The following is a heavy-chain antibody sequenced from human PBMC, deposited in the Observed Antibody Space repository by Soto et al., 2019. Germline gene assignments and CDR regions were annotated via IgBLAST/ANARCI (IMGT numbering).Heavy chain of an antibody. V-gene: IGHV4-4*07. J-gene: IGHJ6*02. CDR2: IYTSGST. Sequence: PSETLSLTCTVSGGSISSYYWSWIRQPAGKGLEWIGRIYTSGSTNYNPSLKSRVTMSVDTSKNQFPLKLSSVTAADTAVYYCARGPVHDYYYYYGMDVWGQGTTVTVSS. CDR1: GGSISSYY. CDR3: ARGPVHDYYYYYGMDV.